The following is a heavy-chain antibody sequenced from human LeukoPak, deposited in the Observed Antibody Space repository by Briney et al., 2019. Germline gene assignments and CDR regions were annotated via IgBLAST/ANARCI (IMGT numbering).Heavy chain of an antibody. CDR1: GFTVSSNY. J-gene: IGHJ6*04. D-gene: IGHD3-10*02. Sequence: GGSLRLSCAASGFTVSSNYMSWVRQAPGKGLEWVSVIYSGGSTYYADSVKGRFTISRDNAKNSLYLQMNSLRAEDTAVYYCAELGITMIGGVWGKGTTVTTSS. V-gene: IGHV3-53*01. CDR2: IYSGGST. CDR3: AELGITMIGGV.